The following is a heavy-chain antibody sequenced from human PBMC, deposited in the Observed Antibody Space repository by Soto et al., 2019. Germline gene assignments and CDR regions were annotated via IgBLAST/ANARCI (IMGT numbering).Heavy chain of an antibody. CDR2: IYYSGST. CDR1: GGSISSYY. Sequence: SETLSLTCPVSGGSISSYYWSWIRQPPGKGLEWIGYIYYSGSTNYNPSLKSRVTISVHTSKNQFSLKLSSVTAADTAVYYCARGTSFSSSSGSYYYYYGMDVWGQGTTVT. D-gene: IGHD6-6*01. CDR3: ARGTSFSSSSGSYYYYYGMDV. V-gene: IGHV4-59*01. J-gene: IGHJ6*02.